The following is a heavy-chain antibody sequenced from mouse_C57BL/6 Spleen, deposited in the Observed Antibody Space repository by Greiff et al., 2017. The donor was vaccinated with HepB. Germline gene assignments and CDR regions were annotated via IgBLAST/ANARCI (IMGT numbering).Heavy chain of an antibody. CDR3: TTEYYYGSSYWYFDV. V-gene: IGHV14-4*01. D-gene: IGHD1-1*01. CDR2: IDPENGDT. J-gene: IGHJ1*03. Sequence: VQLKQSGAELVRPGASVKLSCTASGFNIKDDYMHWVKQRPEQGLEWIGWIDPENGDTEYASKFQGKATITADTSSNTAYLQLSSLTSEDTAVYYCTTEYYYGSSYWYFDVWGTGTTVTVSS. CDR1: GFNIKDDY.